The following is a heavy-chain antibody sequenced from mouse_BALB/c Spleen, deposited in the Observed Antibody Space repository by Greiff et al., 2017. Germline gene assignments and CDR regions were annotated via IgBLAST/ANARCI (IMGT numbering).Heavy chain of an antibody. D-gene: IGHD3-3*01. Sequence: QVQLKQSGAELAKPGASVKMSCKASGYTFTSYWMHWVKQRPGQGLEWIGYINPSTGYTEYNQKFKDKATLTADKSSSTAYMQLSSLTSEDSAVYYCARGTGRGNYFDYWGQGTTLTVSS. V-gene: IGHV1-7*01. J-gene: IGHJ2*01. CDR1: GYTFTSYW. CDR3: ARGTGRGNYFDY. CDR2: INPSTGYT.